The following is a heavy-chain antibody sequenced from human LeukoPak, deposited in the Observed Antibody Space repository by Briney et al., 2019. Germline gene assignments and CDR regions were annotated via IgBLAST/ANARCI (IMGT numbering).Heavy chain of an antibody. D-gene: IGHD2-15*01. CDR2: INAGNGNT. Sequence: ASVKVSCKASGYTFTSYAMHWVRQAPGQRLEWMGWINAGNGNTKYSQKFQGRVTITRDTSTSTAYMELRSLRSDDTAVYYCASTYCSGGSCYIPFDYWGQGTLVTVSS. J-gene: IGHJ4*02. CDR3: ASTYCSGGSCYIPFDY. CDR1: GYTFTSYA. V-gene: IGHV1-3*01.